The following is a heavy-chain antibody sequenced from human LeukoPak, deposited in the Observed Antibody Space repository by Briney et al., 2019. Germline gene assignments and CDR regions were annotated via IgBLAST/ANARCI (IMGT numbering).Heavy chain of an antibody. Sequence: GGSLRLSCAASGFTFSSYWMSWVRQAPGRGLQWVASIKQDGSEIYYVDSVKGRFSISRDNDKNSLSLQMNSLRAEDTAVYYCARGHSGRWFWWFDAWGQGTLVTVSS. CDR2: IKQDGSEI. V-gene: IGHV3-7*04. CDR1: GFTFSSYW. CDR3: ARGHSGRWFWWFDA. J-gene: IGHJ5*02. D-gene: IGHD1-26*01.